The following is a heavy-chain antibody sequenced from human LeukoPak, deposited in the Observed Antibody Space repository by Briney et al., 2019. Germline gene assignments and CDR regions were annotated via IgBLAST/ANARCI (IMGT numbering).Heavy chain of an antibody. J-gene: IGHJ5*02. CDR3: ARDKKVITSKVWFDP. Sequence: SVKVSCKASGGTFSSYAISWVRQAPGQGLEWMGRIIPIFGTANYAQKFQGRVTITTDESTSTAYMELRSLRSDDTAVYYCARDKKVITSKVWFDPWGQGTLVTVSS. CDR2: IIPIFGTA. CDR1: GGTFSSYA. V-gene: IGHV1-69*05. D-gene: IGHD3-22*01.